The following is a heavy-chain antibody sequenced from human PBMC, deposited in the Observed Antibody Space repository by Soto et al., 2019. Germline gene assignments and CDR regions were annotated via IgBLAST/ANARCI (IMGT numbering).Heavy chain of an antibody. J-gene: IGHJ4*02. CDR1: GGSFSGYY. CDR3: ARDKITGLFDY. Sequence: QVQLQQWGAGLLKPSETLSLTCAVYGGSFSGYYWTWIRQPPGTGLEWIGEINHSGSTNYNPSLKSLVIISVDTSQNQFSLTLTSVTAADTAVYYCARDKITGLFDYWGQGTLVTVSS. D-gene: IGHD2-8*02. V-gene: IGHV4-34*01. CDR2: INHSGST.